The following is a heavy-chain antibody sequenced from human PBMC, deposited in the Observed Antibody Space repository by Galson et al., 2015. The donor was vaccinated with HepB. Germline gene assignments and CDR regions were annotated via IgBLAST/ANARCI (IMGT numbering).Heavy chain of an antibody. Sequence: SLRLSCAASGLIFSDYSMHWVRQAPGTGLEWVAAVSYDGSNNNYADSVQGRFTISRDNSKNTLFLQLNSLRGEDTAVYYCAQDKRSSSARHDAYYYYGMDVCGQGSAVTVSS. CDR1: GLIFSDYS. CDR2: VSYDGSNN. CDR3: AQDKRSSSARHDAYYYYGMDV. J-gene: IGHJ6*02. D-gene: IGHD2-2*01. V-gene: IGHV3-30*18.